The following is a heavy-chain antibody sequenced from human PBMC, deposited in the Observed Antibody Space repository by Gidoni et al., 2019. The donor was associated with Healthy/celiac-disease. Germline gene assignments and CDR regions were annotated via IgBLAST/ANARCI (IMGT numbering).Heavy chain of an antibody. V-gene: IGHV4-38-2*02. CDR2: IYHSGRT. J-gene: IGHJ2*01. CDR1: GYSISRGYY. Sequence: QVQLQESGPGLVKPSETLSLPCPVSGYSISRGYYWGWIRQPPGKGLEWFGSIYHSGRTYYNPSLKSRVTIAVDTSKNQCSLKLSSVTAADTAVYYCARDPFPMVRGVIPNWYFDLWGRGTLVTVSS. D-gene: IGHD3-10*01. CDR3: ARDPFPMVRGVIPNWYFDL.